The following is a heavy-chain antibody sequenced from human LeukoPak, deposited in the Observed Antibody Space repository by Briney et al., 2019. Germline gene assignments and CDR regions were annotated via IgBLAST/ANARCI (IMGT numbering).Heavy chain of an antibody. J-gene: IGHJ4*02. D-gene: IGHD4-17*01. Sequence: GGSLRLSCAASGFTFSSYSMNWVRQAPGKGLEWVSSISSGSRYIYYADSVKGRFTISRDNARNSLYLQMNSLRAEDTAVYYCARDDGETYLHLIDYWGQGTLVTVSS. CDR1: GFTFSSYS. V-gene: IGHV3-21*06. CDR2: ISSGSRYI. CDR3: ARDDGETYLHLIDY.